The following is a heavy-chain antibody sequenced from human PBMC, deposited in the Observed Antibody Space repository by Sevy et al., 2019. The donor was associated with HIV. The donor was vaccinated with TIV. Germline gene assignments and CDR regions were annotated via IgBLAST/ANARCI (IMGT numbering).Heavy chain of an antibody. D-gene: IGHD2-2*01. CDR2: IKQDGGAH. CDR1: GFTFSSYW. Sequence: GGSLRLSCAVSGFTFSSYWMSWVRQAPGKGLEWVANIKQDGGAHYYVDSVKGRFAISRDNAKNSLFLQMNSLRVEDTAVYCCARSTNSAALDYWGQGTPVTVSS. CDR3: ARSTNSAALDY. V-gene: IGHV3-7*01. J-gene: IGHJ4*02.